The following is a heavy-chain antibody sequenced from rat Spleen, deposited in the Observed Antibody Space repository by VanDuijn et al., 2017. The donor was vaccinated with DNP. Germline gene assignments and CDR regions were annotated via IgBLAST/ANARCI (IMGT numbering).Heavy chain of an antibody. CDR3: TREEPRVLSFFSSLFDY. CDR2: INSAGST. CDR1: GYSITSCCR. J-gene: IGHJ2*01. V-gene: IGHV3-3*01. D-gene: IGHD1-8*01. Sequence: EVQLQESGPGLVKPSQSLSLTCSVTGYSITSCCRWTWIRKFPGHKLEWMGYINSAGSTNYNPSLKGRISITSDTSKNQFFLQVNSVTTEDTAIYFCTREEPRVLSFFSSLFDYWGQGVMVTVSS.